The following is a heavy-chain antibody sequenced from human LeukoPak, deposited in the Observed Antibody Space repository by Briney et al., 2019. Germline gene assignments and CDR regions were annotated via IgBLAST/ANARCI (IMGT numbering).Heavy chain of an antibody. CDR3: ATPVPPGVQH. J-gene: IGHJ1*01. V-gene: IGHV3-48*04. D-gene: IGHD6-6*01. CDR1: GLTFSSYS. CDR2: ISSSSSTI. Sequence: GGSLRLSCAASGLTFSSYSMNWVRQAPGKGLEWVSYISSSSSTIYYADSVKGRFTISRDNAKNSLYLQMNSLRAEDTAVYYCATPVPPGVQHWGQGTLVTVSS.